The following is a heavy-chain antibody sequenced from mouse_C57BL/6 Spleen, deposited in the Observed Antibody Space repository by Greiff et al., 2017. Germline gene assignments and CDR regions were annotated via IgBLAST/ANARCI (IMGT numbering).Heavy chain of an antibody. CDR1: SYTFTSYW. V-gene: IGHV1-69*01. CDR2: IDPSDSYT. J-gene: IGHJ3*01. Sequence: QVQLKQPGAELVMPGASVKLSCKASSYTFTSYWMHWVPQRPGQGLEWIGEIDPSDSYTNYNQKFKGKTTLPVDKSSSTAYMQLSSLTSEDSAVFDCARKEGNGYDKRSWFAYWGQGTLVTVSA. CDR3: ARKEGNGYDKRSWFAY. D-gene: IGHD2-2*01.